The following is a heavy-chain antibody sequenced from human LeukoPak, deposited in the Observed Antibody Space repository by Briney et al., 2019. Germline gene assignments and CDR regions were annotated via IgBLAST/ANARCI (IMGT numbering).Heavy chain of an antibody. CDR2: INHSGST. CDR3: ALGYCGGGSCYAREYFQH. D-gene: IGHD2-15*01. CDR1: GGSFSGYH. V-gene: IGHV4-34*01. J-gene: IGHJ1*01. Sequence: PSETLSLTCAVYGGSFSGYHWSWIRQPPGKGLEWIGEINHSGSTNYNPSLKSRVTISVDTSKNQFSLRLSSVTAADTAVYYCALGYCGGGSCYAREYFQHWGQGTLVTVSS.